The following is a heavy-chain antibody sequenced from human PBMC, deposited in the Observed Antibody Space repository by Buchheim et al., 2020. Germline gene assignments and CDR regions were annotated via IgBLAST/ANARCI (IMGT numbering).Heavy chain of an antibody. J-gene: IGHJ6*02. V-gene: IGHV3-74*01. CDR2: INPDGSDT. CDR1: GFTFSSDW. D-gene: IGHD2-15*01. CDR3: TRSANFFRGMDV. Sequence: EARLVESGGGLGQPGGSLRLSCAASGFTFSSDWMHWVRQAPGKGLVWFSRINPDGSDTTYADSVKGRFTISRDNGRNTLYLQMNSLRGEDTAIYYCTRSANFFRGMDVWGQGTT.